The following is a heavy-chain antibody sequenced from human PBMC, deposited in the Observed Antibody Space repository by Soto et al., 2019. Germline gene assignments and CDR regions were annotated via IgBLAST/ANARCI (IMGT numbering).Heavy chain of an antibody. D-gene: IGHD2-2*01. V-gene: IGHV1-8*01. CDR2: MNPNSGNT. CDR3: ARVGGVGVPAASYYYYVMDG. J-gene: IGHJ6*02. Sequence: ASVKVSCKASGYTFTSYDINWVRQATGQGLEWMGWMNPNSGNTGYAQKFQGRVTMTRNTSISTAYMELSSLRSEDTAVYYCARVGGVGVPAASYYYYVMDGWGQGSTVTVSS. CDR1: GYTFTSYD.